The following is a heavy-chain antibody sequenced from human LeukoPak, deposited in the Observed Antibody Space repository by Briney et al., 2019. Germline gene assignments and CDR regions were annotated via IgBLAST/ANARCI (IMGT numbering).Heavy chain of an antibody. CDR3: ARNFLYYYYMDV. J-gene: IGHJ6*03. CDR2: ISSSGSTI. CDR1: GFTFSDYY. Sequence: PGGSLRLSRAASGFTFSDYYMSWIRQAPGKGLEWVSYISSSGSTIYYADSVKGRFTISRDNAKNSLYLQMNSLRAEDTAVYYCARNFLYYYYMDVWGKGTTVTVSS. V-gene: IGHV3-11*04.